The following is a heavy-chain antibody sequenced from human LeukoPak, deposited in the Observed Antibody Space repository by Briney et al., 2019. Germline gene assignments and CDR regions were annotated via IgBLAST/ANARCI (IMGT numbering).Heavy chain of an antibody. CDR3: AGNGGNSNFDY. CDR1: GGSISSSNW. Sequence: SGTLSLTCAVSGGSISSSNWWSWVRQPPGKGLEWIGEIYHSGSTNYNPSFKSRVTISVDKSKNQFSLKLSSVTAAGTAMYYCAGNGGNSNFDYWGQGTLVTVSS. J-gene: IGHJ4*02. D-gene: IGHD4-23*01. CDR2: IYHSGST. V-gene: IGHV4-4*02.